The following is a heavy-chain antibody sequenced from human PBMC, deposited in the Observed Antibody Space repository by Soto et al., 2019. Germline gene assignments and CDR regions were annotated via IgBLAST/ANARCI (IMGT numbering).Heavy chain of an antibody. CDR1: GGSISSCGYY. J-gene: IGHJ4*02. V-gene: IGHV4-31*03. CDR3: AREVSYGYYFDY. Sequence: SGTLSLTCTVSGGSISSCGYYWSWIRQHPGKGLEWIGYIYYSGSTYYNPSLKSRVTISVDTSKNQFSLKLSSVTAADTAVYYCAREVSYGYYFDYWGQGTLVTVSS. D-gene: IGHD5-18*01. CDR2: IYYSGST.